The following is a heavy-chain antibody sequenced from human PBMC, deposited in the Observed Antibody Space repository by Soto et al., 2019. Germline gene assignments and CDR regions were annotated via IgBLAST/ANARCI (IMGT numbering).Heavy chain of an antibody. CDR3: ARGGGVGVAGSAAFDM. CDR2: INPATGAA. Sequence: QLHLVQSGAVVKKPGASVTVSCSASGYPVTAYDRHWVRQAPGRGLEWMGGINPATGAAKYTQTCQGRVTMARDTSTSTVFRELSGLTSADTAVFYCARGGGVGVAGSAAFDMWGQGTLVTVSS. CDR1: GYPVTAYD. D-gene: IGHD3-3*01. J-gene: IGHJ3*02. V-gene: IGHV1-2*02.